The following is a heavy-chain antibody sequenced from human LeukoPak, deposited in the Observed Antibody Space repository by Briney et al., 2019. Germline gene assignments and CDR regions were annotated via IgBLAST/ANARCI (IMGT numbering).Heavy chain of an antibody. CDR2: ISGSGGST. J-gene: IGHJ4*02. CDR3: AKDPRRYCSGGSCYSGFDY. V-gene: IGHV3-23*01. CDR1: GFTFSSYA. Sequence: GGSLRLSCAASGFTFSSYAMSWVRQAPGKGLEWVSAISGSGGSTYYADSVKGRFTISRDNSKNTLYLQMNSLRAEDTAVYYCAKDPRRYCSGGSCYSGFDYWGQGTLVTVSS. D-gene: IGHD2-15*01.